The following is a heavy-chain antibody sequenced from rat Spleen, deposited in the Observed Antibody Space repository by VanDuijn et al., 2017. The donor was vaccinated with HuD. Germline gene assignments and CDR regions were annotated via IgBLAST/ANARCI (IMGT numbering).Heavy chain of an antibody. J-gene: IGHJ1*01. CDR3: GRHAYYDGYYHWYFDL. D-gene: IGHD1-12*03. CDR2: ITPSGSST. CDR1: GFIFSDYD. Sequence: EVQLVESGGDLVQPGRSLKLSCAASGFIFSDYDMAWVRQAPSKGLEWVTSITPSGSSTYYRDSVKGRFTISRDIAKSTLYLQMDSLRSEDTATYYCGRHAYYDGYYHWYFDLWGPGTMVTVSS. V-gene: IGHV5-25*01.